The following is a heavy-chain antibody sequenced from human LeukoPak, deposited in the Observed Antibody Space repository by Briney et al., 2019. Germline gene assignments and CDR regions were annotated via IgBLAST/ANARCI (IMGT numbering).Heavy chain of an antibody. Sequence: GGSLRLSCAASGFSFSNYAMTWVRQAPGKGLEWVSAIFRSGGDTYYADSMKGRFTISRDNSKNTLYLQMNSLRVGDTAIYYCAKSFTGDNYYYGVDVWGQGTTVTVSS. CDR3: AKSFTGDNYYYGVDV. CDR1: GFSFSNYA. J-gene: IGHJ6*02. CDR2: IFRSGGDT. V-gene: IGHV3-23*01. D-gene: IGHD3-10*01.